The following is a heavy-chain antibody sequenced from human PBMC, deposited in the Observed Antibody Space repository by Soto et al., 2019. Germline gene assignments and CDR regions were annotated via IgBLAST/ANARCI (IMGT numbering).Heavy chain of an antibody. J-gene: IGHJ4*02. D-gene: IGHD3-10*01. V-gene: IGHV4-31*03. CDR3: ASGLYYYGSGSYYNGPFDY. Sequence: PSETLALTCTVSGGSMSSGGYYWSWIRQHPGKGLEWIGYIYYSGSTYYNPSLKSRVTISVDTSKNQFSLKLSSVTAADTAVYYCASGLYYYGSGSYYNGPFDYWGQGTLVTVSS. CDR2: IYYSGST. CDR1: GGSMSSGGYY.